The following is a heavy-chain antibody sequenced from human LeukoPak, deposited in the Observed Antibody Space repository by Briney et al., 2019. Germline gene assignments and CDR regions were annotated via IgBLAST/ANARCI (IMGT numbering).Heavy chain of an antibody. J-gene: IGHJ5*02. CDR3: IAWERCCSSANCGRSDP. D-gene: IGHD2-2*01. CDR1: GVSFSRYG. CDR2: LWYDGRNK. Sequence: PAGALRLSPAESGVSFSRYGTCWVPPAPGEGVEWGVVLWYDGRNKYHEDSVKGRVTISRDNTMNTLYLQMNSLRHEDTVVYYCIAWERCCSSANCGRSDPWGQGILVTVSS. V-gene: IGHV3-33*07.